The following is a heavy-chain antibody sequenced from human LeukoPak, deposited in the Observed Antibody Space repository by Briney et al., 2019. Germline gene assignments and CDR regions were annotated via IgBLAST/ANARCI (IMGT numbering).Heavy chain of an antibody. D-gene: IGHD3-22*01. CDR1: GGSISTYY. J-gene: IGHJ1*01. CDR3: ARLSSGRPHEYHQH. CDR2: IYSSGST. V-gene: IGHV4-59*01. Sequence: PSETLSLTCIVSGGSISTYYWSWIRQPPGKGLEWIGYIYSSGSTNYNPSLKSRATISLDTSKNQFSLKLTSVTAADTAVYFCARLSSGRPHEYHQHWGQGTLVSVSS.